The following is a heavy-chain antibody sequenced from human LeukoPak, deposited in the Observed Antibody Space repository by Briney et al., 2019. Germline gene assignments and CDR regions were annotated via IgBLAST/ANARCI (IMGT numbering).Heavy chain of an antibody. CDR2: IHYSGST. D-gene: IGHD3-22*01. J-gene: IGHJ4*02. V-gene: IGHV4-39*01. CDR3: ARHTVVVITTPSYFDY. CDR1: GGSISSSSYY. Sequence: PSETLSLTCTVSGGSISSSSYYWGWIRQPPGKGLEWIGSIHYSGSTYYNPSLKSRATISVDTSKNQFSLKLSSVTAADTAVYCCARHTVVVITTPSYFDYWGQGTLVTVSS.